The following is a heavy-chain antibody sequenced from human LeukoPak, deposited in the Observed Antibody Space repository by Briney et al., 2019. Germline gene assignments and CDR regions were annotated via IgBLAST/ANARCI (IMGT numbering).Heavy chain of an antibody. J-gene: IGHJ4*02. Sequence: GGSLRLSCAAPGFTFSSYAMSWVRQAPGKGLEWVSAISGSGGSTYYADSVKGRFTISRDNSKNTLYLQMNSLRAEDAAVYYCAKVISGSYYYWGQGTLVTVSS. CDR1: GFTFSSYA. D-gene: IGHD1-26*01. CDR3: AKVISGSYYY. CDR2: ISGSGGST. V-gene: IGHV3-23*01.